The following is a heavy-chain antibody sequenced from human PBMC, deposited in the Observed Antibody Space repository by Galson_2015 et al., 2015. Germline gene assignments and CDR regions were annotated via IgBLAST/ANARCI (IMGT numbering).Heavy chain of an antibody. CDR3: TRDRYYDSSGYHYFDY. V-gene: IGHV3-49*03. J-gene: IGHJ4*02. Sequence: SLRLSCAASGFTFGDYAMSWFRQAPGKGLEWVGFIRSKAYGGTTEYAASVKGRFTISRDDSKSIAYLQMNSLKTEDTAVYYCTRDRYYDSSGYHYFDYWGQGTLVTVSS. CDR1: GFTFGDYA. CDR2: IRSKAYGGTT. D-gene: IGHD3-22*01.